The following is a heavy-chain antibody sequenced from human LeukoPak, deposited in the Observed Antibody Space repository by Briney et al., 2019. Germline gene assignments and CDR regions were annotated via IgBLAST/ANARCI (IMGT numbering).Heavy chain of an antibody. CDR3: AREGDGYNYGGFDY. CDR2: IKQDGSEK. D-gene: IGHD5-24*01. J-gene: IGHJ4*02. CDR1: GFTFSSYW. Sequence: GGSLRLSCAASGFTFSSYWMSWVRQAPGEGLEWVANIKQDGSEKYYVDSVKGRFTISRDNAKNSLYLQMNSLRAEDTAIYYCAREGDGYNYGGFDYWGQGTLVTVSS. V-gene: IGHV3-7*04.